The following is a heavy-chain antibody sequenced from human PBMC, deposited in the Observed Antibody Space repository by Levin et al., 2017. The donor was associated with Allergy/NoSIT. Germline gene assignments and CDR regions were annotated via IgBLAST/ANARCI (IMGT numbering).Heavy chain of an antibody. J-gene: IGHJ4*02. CDR3: ARADGSTFDF. CDR2: IYYSGST. Sequence: PSETLSLTCTVSGGSISGGGYHWTWIRQHPEKGLEWIGYIYYSGSTFYNPSLKSRLMISVDTSKNQFSLNVSSVTAADTAVYYCARADGSTFDFWGQGALVTVAS. V-gene: IGHV4-31*03. CDR1: GGSISGGGYH. D-gene: IGHD2-2*03.